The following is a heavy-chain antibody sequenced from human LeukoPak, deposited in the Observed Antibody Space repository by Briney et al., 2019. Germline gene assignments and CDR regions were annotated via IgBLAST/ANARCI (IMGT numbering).Heavy chain of an antibody. J-gene: IGHJ5*02. Sequence: PSETLYLTCTVSGGSISSGGYYWSWIRQHPGKGLEWIGYIYYSGSTYYNPSLKSRVTISVDTSKNQFSLKLSSVTAADTAVYYCARTYGSRHNWFDPWGQGTLVTVSS. CDR3: ARTYGSRHNWFDP. CDR1: GGSISSGGYY. V-gene: IGHV4-31*03. D-gene: IGHD3-10*01. CDR2: IYYSGST.